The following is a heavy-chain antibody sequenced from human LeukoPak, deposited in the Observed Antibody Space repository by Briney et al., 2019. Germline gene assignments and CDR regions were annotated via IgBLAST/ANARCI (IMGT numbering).Heavy chain of an antibody. CDR2: IYTSGST. CDR1: GGSISSYY. Sequence: SETLPLTCTVSGGSISSYYWSWIRQPPGKGLEWIGRIYTSGSTTYNPSLKSRVTMSVDTSKSQFSLNLMSVTAADTAVYYCTRDTGTTGEVKFDPWGQGTLVTVSS. D-gene: IGHD4-17*01. CDR3: TRDTGTTGEVKFDP. J-gene: IGHJ5*02. V-gene: IGHV4-4*07.